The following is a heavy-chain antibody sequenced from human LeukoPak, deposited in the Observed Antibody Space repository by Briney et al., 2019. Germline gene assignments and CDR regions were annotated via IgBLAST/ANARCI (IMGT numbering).Heavy chain of an antibody. CDR1: GGSISSYY. J-gene: IGHJ3*02. CDR3: ARGANTIFGVVIREAYDAFDI. Sequence: SETLSLTCTVSGGSISSYYWGWIRQPPGKGLEWIGYIYYSGSTNYNPSLKSRVTISVDTSKNQFSLKLSSVTAADTAVYYCARGANTIFGVVIREAYDAFDIWGQGTMVTVSS. V-gene: IGHV4-59*01. D-gene: IGHD3-3*01. CDR2: IYYSGST.